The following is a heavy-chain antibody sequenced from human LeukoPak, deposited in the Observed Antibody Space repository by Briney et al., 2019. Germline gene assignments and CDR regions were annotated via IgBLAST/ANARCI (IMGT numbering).Heavy chain of an antibody. CDR2: ISSSGSTI. J-gene: IGHJ5*02. CDR1: GFIFSDYY. V-gene: IGHV3-11*01. CDR3: AKDPASITTLPGWFDP. D-gene: IGHD3-10*01. Sequence: SGGSLRLSCAASGFIFSDYYMSWIRQAPGKGLEWVSYISSSGSTIYYAASVKGRFTISRDNSNNTLYLRMNDLRAEDTAVYYCAKDPASITTLPGWFDPWGLGTLVTVSS.